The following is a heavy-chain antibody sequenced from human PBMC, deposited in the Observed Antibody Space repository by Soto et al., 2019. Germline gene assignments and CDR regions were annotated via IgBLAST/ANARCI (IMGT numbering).Heavy chain of an antibody. CDR1: VGTFSSYA. D-gene: IGHD2-15*01. CDR3: ARESRYCSGGSCYFLPGIDY. J-gene: IGHJ4*02. CDR2: IIPLFGTA. V-gene: IGHV1-69*12. Sequence: QVQLVQSGAEVKKPGSSVKVSCKASVGTFSSYAISWVRQAPGQGLEWMGGIIPLFGTANYAQKFQGRVTITAEESTSTAYMELSSLRSEDTAVYYCARESRYCSGGSCYFLPGIDYWGQGTLVTVSS.